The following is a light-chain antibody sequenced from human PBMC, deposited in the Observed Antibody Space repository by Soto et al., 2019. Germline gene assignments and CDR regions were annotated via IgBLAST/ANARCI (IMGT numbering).Light chain of an antibody. Sequence: QSVLTQPPSVSETPGQRVTISCSGSRSNIGDNPVNWYQHLPGKAPKLLIYYDDLMPSGVSARFSGSKSGTSASLAISGLQSEDEADYYWAAWDDSLNGVVFGGGTKLTVL. J-gene: IGLJ2*01. CDR2: YDD. CDR1: RSNIGDNP. CDR3: AAWDDSLNGVV. V-gene: IGLV1-36*01.